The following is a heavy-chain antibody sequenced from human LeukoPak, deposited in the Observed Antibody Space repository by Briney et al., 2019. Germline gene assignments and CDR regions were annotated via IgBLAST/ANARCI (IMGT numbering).Heavy chain of an antibody. CDR3: AKESGDDGSGYYEVFDY. V-gene: IGHV3-23*01. D-gene: IGHD3-22*01. CDR1: EFIFSSYA. CDR2: ISGAGGST. J-gene: IGHJ4*02. Sequence: GGSLRLSCTASEFIFSSYAMSWVRQAPGKGLEWVSVISGAGGSTNYADSVRGRFTISRDNSKNTLYLQMNSLRAEDTAVNYCAKESGDDGSGYYEVFDYWGQGTLVTVSS.